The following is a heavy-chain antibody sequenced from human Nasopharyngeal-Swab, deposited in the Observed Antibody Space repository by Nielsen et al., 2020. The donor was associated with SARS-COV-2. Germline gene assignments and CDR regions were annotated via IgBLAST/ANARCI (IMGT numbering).Heavy chain of an antibody. CDR1: GGSISSSSYY. V-gene: IGHV4-39*07. CDR2: IYYTEST. Sequence: SETLSLTCTVSGGSISSSSYYWGWIRQPPGKGLEWIGSIYYTESTYYNPSLKSRVTISIDTSKNQFSLKLSSVTAADTAVYFCAREDKGLLWFGESLLRWFDPWGQGTLVTVSS. J-gene: IGHJ5*02. D-gene: IGHD3-10*01. CDR3: AREDKGLLWFGESLLRWFDP.